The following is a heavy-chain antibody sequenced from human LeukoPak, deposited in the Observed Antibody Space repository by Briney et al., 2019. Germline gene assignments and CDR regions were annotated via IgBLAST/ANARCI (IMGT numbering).Heavy chain of an antibody. V-gene: IGHV3-30*02. J-gene: IGHJ5*02. CDR3: ARVPDGYNLGTYFDP. CDR1: GFTFSSYG. Sequence: PGGSLRLSCAASGFTFSSYGMHWVRQAPGKGLEWVAFIRYDGSNKYYADSVKGRFTISRDNSKNTLCLQMNSLRAEDTAVYYCARVPDGYNLGTYFDPWGQGTLVTVSS. CDR2: IRYDGSNK. D-gene: IGHD5-24*01.